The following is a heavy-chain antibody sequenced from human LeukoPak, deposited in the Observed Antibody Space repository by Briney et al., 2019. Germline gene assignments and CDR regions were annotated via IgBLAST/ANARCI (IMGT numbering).Heavy chain of an antibody. CDR2: LRPDGSDK. V-gene: IGHV3-7*01. CDR1: GFTFSGCW. Sequence: GGSLRLSCAASGFTFSGCWMTWVRQAPGKGLECVANLRPDGSDKYYADSVKGRFTISRDNAKNSLYLQMNGLRADDTAIYYCARDAYDDASESWGQGTLVTVSS. D-gene: IGHD3-3*01. CDR3: ARDAYDDASES. J-gene: IGHJ5*02.